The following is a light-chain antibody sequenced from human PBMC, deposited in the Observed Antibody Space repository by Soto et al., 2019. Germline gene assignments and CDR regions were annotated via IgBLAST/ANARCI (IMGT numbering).Light chain of an antibody. CDR1: QSVSSSY. V-gene: IGKV3-20*01. Sequence: EIVLTQSPGTLSLSPGERATLSCRASQSVSSSYFAWYQQKPGQAPRLLIYGASSRASGIPDRFSGSGSGTDFTLTISRLEPEAFAVYYCQQYGSSPYTFGQGTKLEIK. CDR3: QQYGSSPYT. CDR2: GAS. J-gene: IGKJ2*01.